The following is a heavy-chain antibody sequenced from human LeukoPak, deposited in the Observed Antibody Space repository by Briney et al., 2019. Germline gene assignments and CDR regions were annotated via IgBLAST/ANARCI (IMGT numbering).Heavy chain of an antibody. CDR2: ISGSGGTT. V-gene: IGHV3-23*01. J-gene: IGHJ4*02. Sequence: HPGGSLRLSCAASGFTFSSYAMSWVRQAPGEGLEWVSAISGSGGTTYYADSVKGRFTISRDNSKNTLYLQMNSLRAEDTAVYYCGKDRVIAATGRFGGLFDSWGQGTLATVPS. CDR1: GFTFSSYA. D-gene: IGHD6-13*01. CDR3: GKDRVIAATGRFGGLFDS.